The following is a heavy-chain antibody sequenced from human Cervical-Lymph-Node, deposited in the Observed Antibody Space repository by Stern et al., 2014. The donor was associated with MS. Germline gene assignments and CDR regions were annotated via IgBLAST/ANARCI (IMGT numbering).Heavy chain of an antibody. CDR1: GYTFTDYY. CDR2: INPDSGSR. D-gene: IGHD3-16*01. J-gene: IGHJ4*02. Sequence: VKLVESGAEVKKPGASVKVSCRASGYTFTDYYIHWVRQAPGEGLEWMGRINPDSGSRKYDQKFQDRVTLTRNMSISTAYMDLSRLRSDDTAFYYCARRFGNYSFFDFWGQGTLVTVSS. CDR3: ARRFGNYSFFDF. V-gene: IGHV1-2*06.